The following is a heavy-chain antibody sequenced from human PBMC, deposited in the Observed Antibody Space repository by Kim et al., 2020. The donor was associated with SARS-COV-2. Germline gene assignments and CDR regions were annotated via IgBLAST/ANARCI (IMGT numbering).Heavy chain of an antibody. J-gene: IGHJ6*01. CDR1: GFTFSSYA. D-gene: IGHD5-12*01. V-gene: IGHV3-30*04. Sequence: GGSLRLSCAASGFTFSSYAMHWVRQAPGKGLEWVAVISYDGSNKYYADSVKGRFTISRDNSKNTLYLQMNSLRAEDTAVYYCARARGIVATISPYGMDG. CDR2: ISYDGSNK. CDR3: ARARGIVATISPYGMDG.